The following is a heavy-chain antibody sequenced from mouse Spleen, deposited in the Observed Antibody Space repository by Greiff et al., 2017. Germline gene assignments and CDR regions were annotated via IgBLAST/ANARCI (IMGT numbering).Heavy chain of an antibody. V-gene: IGHV1-69*01. CDR1: GYTFTSYW. CDR2: IDPSDSYT. Sequence: QVQLQQPGAELVMPGASVKLSCKASGYTFTSYWMHWVKQRPGQGLEWIGEIDPSDSYTNYNQKFKGKATLTVDKSSSTAYMQLSSLTSEDSAVYFCARKRANYYGSSFYAMDYWGQGTSVTVSS. CDR3: ARKRANYYGSSFYAMDY. D-gene: IGHD1-1*01. J-gene: IGHJ4*01.